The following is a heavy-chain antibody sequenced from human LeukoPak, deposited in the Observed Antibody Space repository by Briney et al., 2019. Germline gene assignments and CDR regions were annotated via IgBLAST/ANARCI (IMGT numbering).Heavy chain of an antibody. J-gene: IGHJ6*02. V-gene: IGHV4-59*01. CDR2: IYYSGSA. CDR1: GGSISSYH. Sequence: SETLSLTCTVSGGSISSYHWNWIRQPPGKGLEWIGYIYYSGSANYNPSLKSRVTISVDTSKNQFSLKLRSVTAADTAVYYCARESGYGMDVWGQGTTVTVSS. CDR3: ARESGYGMDV. D-gene: IGHD1-14*01.